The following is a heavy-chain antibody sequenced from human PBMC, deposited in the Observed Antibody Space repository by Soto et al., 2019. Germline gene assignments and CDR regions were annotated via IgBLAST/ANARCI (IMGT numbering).Heavy chain of an antibody. J-gene: IGHJ4*02. CDR2: IYSGGST. D-gene: IGHD3-22*01. CDR3: AREGGGNYYDSSGYYTRPLDY. Sequence: GGSLRLSCAASGFTVSSNDMSWVRQAPGKGLEWVSVIYSGGSTYYADSVKGRFTISRDNSKNTLYLQMNSLRAEDTAVYYCAREGGGNYYDSSGYYTRPLDYWGQGTLVTVSS. V-gene: IGHV3-53*01. CDR1: GFTVSSND.